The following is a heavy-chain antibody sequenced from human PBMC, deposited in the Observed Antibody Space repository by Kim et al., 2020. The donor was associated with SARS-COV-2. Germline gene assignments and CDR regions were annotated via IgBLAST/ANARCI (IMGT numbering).Heavy chain of an antibody. V-gene: IGHV5-51*01. CDR2: IYPVYSET. Sequence: GESLKISCKGSGYTFTNSWIAWVRQMPGKGLESMGIIYPVYSETRYSPSFQGQVTISVDKSISTAFLQWSSLETSDTAVYYCARQGCTTTSCHTIDYWGQGTLVTVSS. CDR3: ARQGCTTTSCHTIDY. J-gene: IGHJ4*02. CDR1: GYTFTNSW. D-gene: IGHD2-2*02.